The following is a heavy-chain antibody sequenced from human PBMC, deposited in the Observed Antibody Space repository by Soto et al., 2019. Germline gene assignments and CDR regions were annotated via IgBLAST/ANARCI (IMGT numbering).Heavy chain of an antibody. V-gene: IGHV1-24*01. Sequence: ASVKVSCKVSGYTLTELSMHWVRQAPGKGLEWMGGFDPEDGETIYAQKFQGRVTMTEDTSTDTAYMELSSLRSEDTAVYYCATDLAAVAGLKATPNYYYGVDVWGQGTTVTVSS. CDR2: FDPEDGET. D-gene: IGHD6-19*01. J-gene: IGHJ6*02. CDR3: ATDLAAVAGLKATPNYYYGVDV. CDR1: GYTLTELS.